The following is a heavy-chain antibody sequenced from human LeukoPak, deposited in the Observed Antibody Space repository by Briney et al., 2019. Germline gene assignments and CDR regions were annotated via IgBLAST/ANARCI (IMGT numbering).Heavy chain of an antibody. V-gene: IGHV3-23*01. Sequence: GGSLRLSCAASGFTFSSYAMSWVRQAPGKGLEWVSAISGSGGSTYYADSVKGRFTISRDNSKNTLYLQMNSLRAEDTAVYYCAKRDYVWGSPDWFDPWGQGTLVTVPS. D-gene: IGHD3-16*01. CDR2: ISGSGGST. CDR3: AKRDYVWGSPDWFDP. J-gene: IGHJ5*02. CDR1: GFTFSSYA.